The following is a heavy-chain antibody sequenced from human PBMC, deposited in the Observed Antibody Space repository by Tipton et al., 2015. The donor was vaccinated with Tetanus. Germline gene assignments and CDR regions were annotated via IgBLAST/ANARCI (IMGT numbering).Heavy chain of an antibody. V-gene: IGHV4-59*08. CDR2: IYYSGST. D-gene: IGHD5-18*01. J-gene: IGHJ2*01. CDR3: ARLDTAMVPQLLNWCFDL. CDR1: GGSISSYY. Sequence: TLSLTCTVSGGSISSYYWSWIRQPPGKGLEWIGYIYYSGSTNYNPSLKSRVTISVDTSKNQFSLKLSSVTAADTAVYYCARLDTAMVPQLLNWCFDLWGRGTLVTVSS.